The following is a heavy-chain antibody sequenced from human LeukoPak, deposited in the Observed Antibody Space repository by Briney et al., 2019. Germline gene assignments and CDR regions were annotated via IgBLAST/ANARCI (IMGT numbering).Heavy chain of an antibody. CDR1: GGSVSSYY. V-gene: IGHV4-59*02. CDR2: IYNSGST. Sequence: PSETLSLTCTVSGGSVSSYYRSWIRQPPGKGLEWIGYIYNSGSTNYNPSLKSRVTTSVDTSKNQFSLKLTSVTAADTAVYYCARGGYFDSVRNWGQGTLVTVSS. J-gene: IGHJ4*02. D-gene: IGHD3-9*01. CDR3: ARGGYFDSVRN.